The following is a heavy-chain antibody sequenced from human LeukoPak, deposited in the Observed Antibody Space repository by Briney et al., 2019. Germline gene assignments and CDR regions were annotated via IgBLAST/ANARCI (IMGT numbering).Heavy chain of an antibody. D-gene: IGHD2-2*01. CDR3: ARDNILPRGTVIVPVAMHY. CDR2: IKSDGSST. Sequence: GGSLRLSCAASGFTFSTYWMHWVRQAPGKGLVWVSRIKSDGSSTTYADSVKGRFTISRDNAKNTLYLQMNSLRAEDTAVYYCARDNILPRGTVIVPVAMHYWGQGTLVTVSS. CDR1: GFTFSTYW. J-gene: IGHJ4*02. V-gene: IGHV3-74*01.